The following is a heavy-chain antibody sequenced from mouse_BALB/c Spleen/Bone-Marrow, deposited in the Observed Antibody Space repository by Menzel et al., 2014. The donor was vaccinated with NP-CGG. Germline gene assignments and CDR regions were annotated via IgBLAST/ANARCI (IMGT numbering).Heavy chain of an antibody. Sequence: VQLQQSGPELMKPGASVKISCKASGYSFTSYYMHWVKQSHGKSLEWIGYIDPFNGGTSYNQKFKGKATLTVDKSSITAYMHLISLTSGDSAVYYCARNWDFDYWGQGTTLTVSS. CDR1: GYSFTSYY. D-gene: IGHD4-1*01. CDR2: IDPFNGGT. V-gene: IGHV1S135*01. J-gene: IGHJ2*01. CDR3: ARNWDFDY.